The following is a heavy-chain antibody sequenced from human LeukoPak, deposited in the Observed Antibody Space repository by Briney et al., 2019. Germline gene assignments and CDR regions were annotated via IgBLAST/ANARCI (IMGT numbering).Heavy chain of an antibody. J-gene: IGHJ4*02. CDR1: GFIFSSYA. CDR3: ARFYFPEEHDRAWYEAH. CDR2: IRGDGRAT. Sequence: TGGSLRLSCTASGFIFSSYAMHWVRQAPGKELVWVARIRGDGRATTYADSVKGRFTISRDNAMNTVFLQMKSLRADDTGTYYCARFYFPEEHDRAWYEAHWGQGVLVTVS. V-gene: IGHV3-74*03. D-gene: IGHD6-19*01.